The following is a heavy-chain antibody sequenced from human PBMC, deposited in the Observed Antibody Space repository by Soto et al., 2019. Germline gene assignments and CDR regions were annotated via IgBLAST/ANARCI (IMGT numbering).Heavy chain of an antibody. D-gene: IGHD3-3*01. CDR1: TLTVSLYG. CDR2: ISNDGHTQ. CDR3: ARDIWSGGYKWFDS. J-gene: IGHJ5*01. Sequence: PGGSLRLSCAASTLTVSLYGIHWVRQAPGKGLECVAFISNDGHTQYYADSVKGRFTISRDNSKNTVDLQMNSLRAEDTAVYYCARDIWSGGYKWFDSWGQGTLVTVYS. V-gene: IGHV3-30*03.